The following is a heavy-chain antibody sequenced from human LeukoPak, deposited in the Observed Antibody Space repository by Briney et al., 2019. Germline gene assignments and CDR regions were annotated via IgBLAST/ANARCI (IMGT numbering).Heavy chain of an antibody. Sequence: SETLSLTCSVSGGSMSSHFWAWIRQPPGKGLQWIGYVYYSGNTNYNPSLRSRATMSLDRSKNQFSLKLNSVTAADTAVYYCAKSNGYGLVDIWGQGTMVTVSS. V-gene: IGHV4-59*11. CDR3: AKSNGYGLVDI. D-gene: IGHD3-10*01. CDR1: GGSMSSHF. CDR2: VYYSGNT. J-gene: IGHJ3*02.